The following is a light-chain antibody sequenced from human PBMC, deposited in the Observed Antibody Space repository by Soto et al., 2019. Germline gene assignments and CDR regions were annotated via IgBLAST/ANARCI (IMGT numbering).Light chain of an antibody. Sequence: AIQLTQSSSSLYDSIGDRVTITCRASQGISSFLAWFQQKPGKAPKLLIYAASTLESGVPSRFSGSGSGTEFTLTISSLQTDDFATYYCQQYNSYSSWTFGQG. J-gene: IGKJ1*01. CDR3: QQYNSYSSWT. CDR2: AAS. CDR1: QGISSF. V-gene: IGKV1-13*02.